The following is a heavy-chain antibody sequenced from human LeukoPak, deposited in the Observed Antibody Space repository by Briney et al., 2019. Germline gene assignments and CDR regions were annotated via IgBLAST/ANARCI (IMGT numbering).Heavy chain of an antibody. CDR1: SYTFTSYG. J-gene: IGHJ3*02. V-gene: IGHV1-18*01. CDR2: ISAYNGNT. CDR3: ARDPHRGGSCCYDAFDI. D-gene: IGHD2-15*01. Sequence: ASVKVSCKASSYTFTSYGISWVRQAPGQGLEWMGWISAYNGNTNYAQKLRGRVTMTTDTSTSTAYMELRSLRSDDTAVYYCARDPHRGGSCCYDAFDIWGQGTMVTVSS.